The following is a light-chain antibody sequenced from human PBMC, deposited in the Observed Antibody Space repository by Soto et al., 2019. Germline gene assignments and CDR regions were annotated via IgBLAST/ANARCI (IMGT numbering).Light chain of an antibody. J-gene: IGKJ5*01. CDR1: QGICDS. Sequence: EVVMRQSPATLWVSPGEGATLSCRASQGICDSLAWYQHKPGQAPRLLIYDASNRATGIPARFSGSGSGTDFTLTISSLEPEDFAVYYCQQRSNWPPITFGQGTRLEIK. V-gene: IGKV3-11*01. CDR2: DAS. CDR3: QQRSNWPPIT.